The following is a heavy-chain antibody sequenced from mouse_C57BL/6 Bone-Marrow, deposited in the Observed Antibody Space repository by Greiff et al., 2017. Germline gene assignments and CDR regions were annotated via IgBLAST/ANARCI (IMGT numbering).Heavy chain of an antibody. V-gene: IGHV1-19*01. CDR3: ARRVYYDYDWFAY. CDR1: GYTFTDYY. CDR2: INPYNGGT. J-gene: IGHJ3*01. Sequence: VQLQQSGPVLVKPGASVKMSCKASGYTFTDYYMNWVKQSHGKSLEWIGVINPYNGGTSYNQKFKGKATLTVDKSSSTAYMELNSLTSEDSAVYCCARRVYYDYDWFAYWGQGTLVTVSA. D-gene: IGHD2-4*01.